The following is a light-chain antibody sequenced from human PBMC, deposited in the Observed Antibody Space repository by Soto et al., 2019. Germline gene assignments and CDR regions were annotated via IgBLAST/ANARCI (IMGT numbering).Light chain of an antibody. CDR1: QSVSSSY. J-gene: IGKJ2*01. Sequence: EIVLTQSPATLSLSPGERATLSCRASQSVSSSYLARYQQKPGQAPRLLIYGASTRATGIPDRFSGSGSGTDFTLTISRLEPEDFAVYYCQQYSGSLYTFGQGTKLEIK. CDR2: GAS. CDR3: QQYSGSLYT. V-gene: IGKV3-20*01.